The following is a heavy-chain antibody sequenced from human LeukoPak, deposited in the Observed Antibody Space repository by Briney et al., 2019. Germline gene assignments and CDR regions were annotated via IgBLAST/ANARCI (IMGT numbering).Heavy chain of an antibody. CDR1: GFTFSNYG. Sequence: GGSLRLSCTASGFTFSNYGMHWVRQAPGKGLDWVAIISDDGSNKYYADSVQGRVTISRDNSKNTLYLQVSSLRDEDTAVYYCAEDSGVNAGHWYFDLWGRGNLVSVFS. J-gene: IGHJ2*01. CDR3: AEDSGVNAGHWYFDL. CDR2: ISDDGSNK. V-gene: IGHV3-30*18. D-gene: IGHD3-10*01.